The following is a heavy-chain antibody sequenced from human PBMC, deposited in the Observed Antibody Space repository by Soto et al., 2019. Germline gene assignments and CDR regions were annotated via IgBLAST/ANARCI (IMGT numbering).Heavy chain of an antibody. D-gene: IGHD3-22*01. CDR2: ISAYNGNT. J-gene: IGHJ4*02. V-gene: IGHV1-18*01. Sequence: GASVKVSCKASGYTFTSYGISWVRQAPGQGLEWMGWISAYNGNTNYAQKLQGRVTMTTDTSTSTAYMELRSLRSDDTAVYYCAIASYYYDSSGYHYWGQGTLVTVSS. CDR3: AIASYYYDSSGYHY. CDR1: GYTFTSYG.